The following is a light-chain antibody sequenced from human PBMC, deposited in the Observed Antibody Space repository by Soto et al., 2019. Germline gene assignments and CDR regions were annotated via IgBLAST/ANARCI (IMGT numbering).Light chain of an antibody. CDR2: NTN. V-gene: IGLV8-61*01. J-gene: IGLJ3*02. Sequence: VVTQEPSFSVSPGGTVTLTCALSSGSVSISYYPSWYQQTPGQAPRTLICNTNTRSSGVPDRFSGSILGNKAALTITGAQADDEGDYYCVLYIGSGISVFGGGTKLTVL. CDR3: VLYIGSGISV. CDR1: SGSVSISYY.